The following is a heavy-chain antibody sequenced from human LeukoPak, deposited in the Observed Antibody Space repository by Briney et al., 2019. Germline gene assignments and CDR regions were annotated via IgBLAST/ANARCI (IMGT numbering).Heavy chain of an antibody. D-gene: IGHD3-22*01. CDR2: ISSNEGST. Sequence: GGPLRLSCSASGFTFSSHPMHWVRPPPGKGLEYVSAISSNEGSTYCAGSLKGRFTISRDNSKNTLYLQLSSLRAEDTALYYCVRESAYYDYWGQGTLVTVSS. CDR1: GFTFSSHP. CDR3: VRESAYYDY. J-gene: IGHJ4*02. V-gene: IGHV3-64D*09.